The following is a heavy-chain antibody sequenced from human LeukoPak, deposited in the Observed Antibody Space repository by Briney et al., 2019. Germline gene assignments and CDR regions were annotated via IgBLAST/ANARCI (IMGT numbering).Heavy chain of an antibody. V-gene: IGHV4-4*02. D-gene: IGHD2-2*01. J-gene: IGHJ5*02. CDR2: IYHRGST. CDR1: GGSISSNTW. Sequence: SGTLSLTCAISGGSISSNTWWSWVRQPPGKGLEWIGEIYHRGSTNSNPSLKSRVTISADKHKNQLSLKLSSVTAADTAVYYRARIMRRGYCISTSCRGDWFDPWGQGTLVSVCS. CDR3: ARIMRRGYCISTSCRGDWFDP.